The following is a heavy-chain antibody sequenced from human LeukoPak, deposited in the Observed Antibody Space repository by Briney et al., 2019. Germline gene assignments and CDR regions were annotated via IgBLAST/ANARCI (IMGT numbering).Heavy chain of an antibody. CDR3: ARAGGVFAYSYYYYYMDV. D-gene: IGHD3-16*01. V-gene: IGHV4-59*01. J-gene: IGHJ6*03. Sequence: PSETLSLTCTVSGVSISSYYWSWIRQPPGKGLEWIGYIYYSGSTNYNPSLKSRVTISVDTSKNQFSLKLSSVTAADTAVYYCARAGGVFAYSYYYYYMDVWGKGTTVTISS. CDR2: IYYSGST. CDR1: GVSISSYY.